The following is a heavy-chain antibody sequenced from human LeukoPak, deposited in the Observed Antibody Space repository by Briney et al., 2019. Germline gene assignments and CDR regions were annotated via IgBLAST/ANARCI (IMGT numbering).Heavy chain of an antibody. CDR2: IYYSGST. Sequence: SETLSLTCTVSGGSISSYYWSWIRQPPGKGLEWIGYIYYSGSTNYNPSLKSRVTISVDTSKNQFSLKLSSVTAADTAVYYCARRVGFTKHDNWFDPWGQGTLVTVSS. CDR1: GGSISSYY. V-gene: IGHV4-59*08. CDR3: ARRVGFTKHDNWFDP. D-gene: IGHD3-3*01. J-gene: IGHJ5*02.